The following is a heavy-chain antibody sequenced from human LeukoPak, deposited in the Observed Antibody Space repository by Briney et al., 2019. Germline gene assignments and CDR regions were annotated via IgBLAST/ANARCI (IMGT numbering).Heavy chain of an antibody. CDR1: GFIFSNYW. J-gene: IGHJ4*02. D-gene: IGHD3-3*01. Sequence: PGGSLRLSCAGSGFIFSNYWVHWVRQAPGKGLVWVSRINIEGSRTDYADSVRGRFTISRDNAKNTLYLQMNSLTAEDTAVYHCVRSMSGRNDFWGQGTVVSVSS. CDR2: INIEGSRT. CDR3: VRSMSGRNDF. V-gene: IGHV3-74*01.